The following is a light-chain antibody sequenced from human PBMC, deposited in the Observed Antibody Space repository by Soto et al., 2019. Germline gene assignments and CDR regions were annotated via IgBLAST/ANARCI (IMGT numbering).Light chain of an antibody. Sequence: QSALTQPPSVSGAPGQRVTISCTGSSSDIGAGYDVHWYQQLPGTAPKLLIYRNTNRPSGVPDRFSGSKSGTSASLAITGLQAEDEADYYCQSYDNSLSIYVFGTGTKVTAL. V-gene: IGLV1-40*01. CDR1: SSDIGAGYD. CDR2: RNT. CDR3: QSYDNSLSIYV. J-gene: IGLJ1*01.